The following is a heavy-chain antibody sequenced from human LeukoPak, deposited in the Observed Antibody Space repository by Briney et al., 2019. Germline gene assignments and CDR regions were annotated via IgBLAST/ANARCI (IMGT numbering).Heavy chain of an antibody. Sequence: PGGSLRLSCAASGFTFSDYYMSWIRQAPGKELEWVSYISSSGSTIYYADSVKGRFTISRDNAKNSLYLQMNSLRAEDTAVYYCARSVYLLYYFDSWGQGTLVTVSS. CDR2: ISSSGSTI. V-gene: IGHV3-11*04. CDR3: ARSVYLLYYFDS. CDR1: GFTFSDYY. D-gene: IGHD2-8*01. J-gene: IGHJ4*02.